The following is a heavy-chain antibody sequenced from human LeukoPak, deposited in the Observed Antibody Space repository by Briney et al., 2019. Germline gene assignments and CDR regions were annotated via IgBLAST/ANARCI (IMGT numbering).Heavy chain of an antibody. Sequence: GGSLRLSCAASGFIFTNYFMSWVRQAPGEGLEWVASIKHDGSEKYYVDSVRGRLTISRDNTMNSLYLQMSSLRAEDTAVYYCATDRGWRTSGYYLYYFEYWGQGTLVTFSS. CDR3: ATDRGWRTSGYYLYYFEY. CDR1: GFIFTNYF. J-gene: IGHJ4*02. D-gene: IGHD3-3*01. V-gene: IGHV3-7*01. CDR2: IKHDGSEK.